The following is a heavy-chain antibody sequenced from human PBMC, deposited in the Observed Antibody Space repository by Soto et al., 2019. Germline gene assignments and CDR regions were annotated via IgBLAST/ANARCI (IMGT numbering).Heavy chain of an antibody. CDR2: ISYDGSNK. CDR1: GFTFSSYG. V-gene: IGHV3-30*18. J-gene: IGHJ4*02. Sequence: GRSLRLSCAASGFTFSSYGMHWVRQAPGKGLEWVAVISYDGSNKYYADSVKGRFTISRDNSKNTLYLQMNSLRAEDTAVYYCAKEWPIAAAGPFDSWGQGTLVTVSS. CDR3: AKEWPIAAAGPFDS. D-gene: IGHD6-13*01.